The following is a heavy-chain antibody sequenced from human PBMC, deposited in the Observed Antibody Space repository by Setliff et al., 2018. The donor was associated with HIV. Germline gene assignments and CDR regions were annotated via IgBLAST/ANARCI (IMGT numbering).Heavy chain of an antibody. J-gene: IGHJ4*02. CDR3: ARGRTASYSFWSTPLRHFDY. D-gene: IGHD3-3*01. CDR1: GYTFTSYA. CDR2: INTGKGNT. Sequence: ASVKVSCKASGYTFTSYAMHWVRQAPGQRLEWMGWINTGKGNTKYSQNFQGRVTITRDTPASTAYMELSSLRSEDTAVYYCARGRTASYSFWSTPLRHFDYWGQGTLVTVSS. V-gene: IGHV1-3*04.